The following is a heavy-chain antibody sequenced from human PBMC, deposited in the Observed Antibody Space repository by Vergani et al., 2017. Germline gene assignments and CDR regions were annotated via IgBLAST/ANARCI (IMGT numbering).Heavy chain of an antibody. CDR2: FDPEDGET. J-gene: IGHJ3*02. Sequence: QVQLVQSGAEVKKPGASVKVSCKVSGYTLTELSMHWVRQAPGKGLEWMGGFDPEDGETIYAQKFQGRVTMTEDTSTDTAYMELSSLRSEDTAVYYCATYHCSGGSCYLNDAFDIWGQGTMVTVSS. CDR3: ATYHCSGGSCYLNDAFDI. D-gene: IGHD2-15*01. CDR1: GYTLTELS. V-gene: IGHV1-24*01.